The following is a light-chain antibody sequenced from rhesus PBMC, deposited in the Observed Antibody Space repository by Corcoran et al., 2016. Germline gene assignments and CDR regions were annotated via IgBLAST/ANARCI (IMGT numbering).Light chain of an antibody. Sequence: EIVMTQSPATLSLSPGERATLSCRASQSGNGSLAWYPQTPGQAPMLPIYVASSRPPGTPERSSGGGSGTAFTLTISSLEPEDVGLSYCQQDYSWPLTFGGGTKVHLK. CDR2: VAS. CDR1: QSGNGS. CDR3: QQDYSWPLT. V-gene: IGKV3-42*01. J-gene: IGKJ4*01.